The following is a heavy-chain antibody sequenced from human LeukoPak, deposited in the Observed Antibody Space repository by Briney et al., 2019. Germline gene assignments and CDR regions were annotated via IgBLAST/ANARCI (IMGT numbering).Heavy chain of an antibody. CDR2: ISWNSGSI. Sequence: GGSLRLSCAASGFTFDDYAMHRVRQAPGKGLEWVSGISWNSGSIGYADSVKGRFTISRDNAKNSLYLQMNSLRAEDTALYYCAKDRPDILTGYYFNWGQGTLVTVSS. J-gene: IGHJ4*02. D-gene: IGHD3-9*01. CDR1: GFTFDDYA. V-gene: IGHV3-9*01. CDR3: AKDRPDILTGYYFN.